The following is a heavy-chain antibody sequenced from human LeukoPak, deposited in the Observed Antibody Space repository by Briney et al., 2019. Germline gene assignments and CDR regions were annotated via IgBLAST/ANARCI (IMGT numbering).Heavy chain of an antibody. Sequence: ASVKVSCKASGYTFTSYYMHWVRQAPGQGLEWMGIINPSGGITNYAQKFQGRVTMTRDTSTSTVYMELSSLRSEDTAVYYCARDPHSGSYEAAGDYWGQGTLVTVSS. D-gene: IGHD1-26*01. V-gene: IGHV1-46*01. CDR2: INPSGGIT. J-gene: IGHJ4*02. CDR3: ARDPHSGSYEAAGDY. CDR1: GYTFTSYY.